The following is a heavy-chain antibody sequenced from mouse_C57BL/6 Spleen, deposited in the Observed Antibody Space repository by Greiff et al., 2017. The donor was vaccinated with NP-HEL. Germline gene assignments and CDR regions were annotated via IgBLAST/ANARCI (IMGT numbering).Heavy chain of an antibody. Sequence: VHVKQSGAELVRPGASVKLSCTASGFNIKDDYMHWVKQRPEQGLEWIGWIDPENGDTEYASKFQGKATITADTSSNTAYLQLSSLTSEDTAVYYCTLFTTVVATGAYWGQGTLVTVSA. CDR3: TLFTTVVATGAY. V-gene: IGHV14-4*01. CDR1: GFNIKDDY. J-gene: IGHJ3*01. CDR2: IDPENGDT. D-gene: IGHD1-1*01.